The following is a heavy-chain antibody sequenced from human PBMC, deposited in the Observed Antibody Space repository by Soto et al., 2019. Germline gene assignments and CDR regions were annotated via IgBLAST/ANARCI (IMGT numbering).Heavy chain of an antibody. J-gene: IGHJ6*02. CDR2: IIPIFGTA. Sequence: QVQLVQSGAEGKKPGSSVKVSCKASGGTFSSYAISWVRQAPGQGLEWMGGIIPIFGTANYAQKFQGRVTITADESTSTAYMELSSLRSEDTAVYYCASSSRSGHTLYYYYGMDVWRQGTTVTVSS. CDR3: ASSSRSGHTLYYYYGMDV. D-gene: IGHD2-15*01. V-gene: IGHV1-69*01. CDR1: GGTFSSYA.